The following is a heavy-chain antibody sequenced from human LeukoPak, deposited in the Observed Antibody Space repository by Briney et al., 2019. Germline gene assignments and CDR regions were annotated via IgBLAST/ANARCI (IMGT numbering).Heavy chain of an antibody. CDR2: IYTSGST. Sequence: SETLSLTCAVYGGSFSGYYWSWIRQPPGKGLEWIGRIYTSGSTNYNPSLKSRVTISVDTSKNQFSLKLSSVTAADTAVYYCVRDFDYWGQGTLVTVSS. CDR1: GGSFSGYY. V-gene: IGHV4-4*08. CDR3: VRDFDY. J-gene: IGHJ4*02.